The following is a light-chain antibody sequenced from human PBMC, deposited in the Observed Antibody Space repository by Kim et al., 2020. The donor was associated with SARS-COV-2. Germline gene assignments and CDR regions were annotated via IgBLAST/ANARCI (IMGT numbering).Light chain of an antibody. Sequence: LSEGERATLSCRASQSVSSYLAWYQQKPGQAPRLLIYDASSRATGIPARFSGSGSGTDFTLTISSLEPEDFAVYYCQQRSNWPEYTFGQGTKLEI. CDR3: QQRSNWPEYT. CDR1: QSVSSY. CDR2: DAS. V-gene: IGKV3-11*01. J-gene: IGKJ2*01.